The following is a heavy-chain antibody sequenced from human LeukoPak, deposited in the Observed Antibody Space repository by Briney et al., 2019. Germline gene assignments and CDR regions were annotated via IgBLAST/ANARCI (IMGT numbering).Heavy chain of an antibody. CDR3: AREWGLESSGYYYAY. CDR1: GGTFSRFT. V-gene: IGHV1-69*13. Sequence: SVKVSCKASGGTFSRFTISWVRQAPGQGFEWMGGITPIFGTANFAQKFQGRVSITADESTSTAFMELSSLRSEDTAVYYCAREWGLESSGYYYAYWGQGTLFTVSS. D-gene: IGHD3-22*01. J-gene: IGHJ4*02. CDR2: ITPIFGTA.